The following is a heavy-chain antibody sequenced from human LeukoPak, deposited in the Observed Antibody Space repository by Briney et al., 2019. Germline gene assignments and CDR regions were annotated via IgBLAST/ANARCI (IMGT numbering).Heavy chain of an antibody. V-gene: IGHV3-21*04. D-gene: IGHD6-6*01. Sequence: GGSLRLSCAASGFTFSSYSMNWVRQAPGKGLEWVSSISSSSSYIYYADSVKGRFTISRDNSKNTLYLQMNSLRAEDTAVYYCAKDGFGYSTSPVFDYWGQGTLVTVSS. CDR2: ISSSSSYI. CDR1: GFTFSSYS. CDR3: AKDGFGYSTSPVFDY. J-gene: IGHJ4*02.